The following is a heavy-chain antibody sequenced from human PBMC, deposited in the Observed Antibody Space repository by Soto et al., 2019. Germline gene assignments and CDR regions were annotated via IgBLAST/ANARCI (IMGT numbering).Heavy chain of an antibody. J-gene: IGHJ4*02. CDR3: AREGGVVGSSSAVDH. Sequence: EVQVVESGGGLVKPGGSLRLSCVFSGFTFSTYTMNWVRQAPGQGLEWVSSINGRSNYVYYADSVKGRFTISRDNAKYSLYLQINRLRVEDTDIYYCAREGGVVGSSSAVDHWGLGTLVTVSS. D-gene: IGHD3-16*02. CDR2: INGRSNYV. V-gene: IGHV3-21*01. CDR1: GFTFSTYT.